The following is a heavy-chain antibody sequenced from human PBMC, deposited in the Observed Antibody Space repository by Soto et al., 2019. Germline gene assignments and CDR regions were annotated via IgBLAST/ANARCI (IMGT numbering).Heavy chain of an antibody. D-gene: IGHD2-21*01. J-gene: IGHJ6*02. CDR2: ISSSGTTI. CDR1: GFTFSDYY. Sequence: QVQLVESGGGLVKPGGSLRLSCAASGFTFSDYYMNWIRQAPGKGLEWVSYISSSGTTIYYADSVKGRFTISRDNAKNSLFLQINSLRAEDTALYYCAMGHSIFYGMDVWGQGTTVTVSS. CDR3: AMGHSIFYGMDV. V-gene: IGHV3-11*01.